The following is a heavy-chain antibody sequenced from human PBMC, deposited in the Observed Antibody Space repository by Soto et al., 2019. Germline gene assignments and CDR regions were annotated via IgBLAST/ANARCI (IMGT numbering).Heavy chain of an antibody. V-gene: IGHV4-59*01. J-gene: IGHJ3*02. Sequence: LSLTCTVSGGSISSYYWSWIRQPPGKGLEWIGYIYYSGSTNYNPSLKSRVTISVDTSKNQFSLKLSSVTAADTAVYYCARANDLDAFDIRGQGTMVTVSS. CDR2: IYYSGST. CDR3: ARANDLDAFDI. CDR1: GGSISSYY.